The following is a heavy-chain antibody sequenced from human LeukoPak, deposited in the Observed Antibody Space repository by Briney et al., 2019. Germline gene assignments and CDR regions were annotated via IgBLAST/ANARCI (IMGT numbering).Heavy chain of an antibody. D-gene: IGHD1-26*01. J-gene: IGHJ5*02. V-gene: IGHV3-30-3*01. CDR2: ISYDGSNK. CDR3: AKAYRPNSGSYSRWFDP. CDR1: GFTFSSYA. Sequence: GGSLRLSCAASGFTFSSYAMHWVRQAPGKGLEWVAVISYDGSNKYYADSVKGRFTISRDNSKNTLYLQMNSLRAEDTAVYYCAKAYRPNSGSYSRWFDPWGQGTLVTVSS.